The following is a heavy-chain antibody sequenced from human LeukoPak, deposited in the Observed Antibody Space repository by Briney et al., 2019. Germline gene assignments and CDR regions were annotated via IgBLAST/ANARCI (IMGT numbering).Heavy chain of an antibody. V-gene: IGHV4-61*02. J-gene: IGHJ4*02. CDR3: ARTPGGYFDY. CDR1: GGSISSGSYY. D-gene: IGHD2-8*02. CDR2: IYTSGST. Sequence: SETLSLTCTVSGGSISSGSYYWSWIRQPAGKGLEWIGRIYTSGSTNYNPSLKSRVTISVDTSKNQFSLKLSSVTAADTAVYYCARTPGGYFDYWGQGTLVTVSS.